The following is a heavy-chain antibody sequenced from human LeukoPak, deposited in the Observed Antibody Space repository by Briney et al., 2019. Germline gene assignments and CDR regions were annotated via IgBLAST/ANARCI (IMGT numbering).Heavy chain of an antibody. CDR1: GYTFTSYA. CDR3: ARATEVSYRSNRFDP. V-gene: IGHV1-18*01. Sequence: ASVKVSCKASGYTFTSYAMNWVRQAPGQGLEWMGWISAYNGNTNYAQKLQGRVTMTTDTSTSTAYMELRSLRSDDTAVYYCARATEVSYRSNRFDPWGQGTLVTVSS. D-gene: IGHD1-26*01. J-gene: IGHJ5*02. CDR2: ISAYNGNT.